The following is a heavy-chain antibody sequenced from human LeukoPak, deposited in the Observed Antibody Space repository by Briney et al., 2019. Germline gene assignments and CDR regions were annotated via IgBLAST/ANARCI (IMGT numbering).Heavy chain of an antibody. CDR3: AREWYDIGKTDCLDY. J-gene: IGHJ4*02. CDR2: ISSSGSTI. D-gene: IGHD3-9*01. CDR1: GFTFSSYE. Sequence: SGGSLRLSCAASGFTFSSYEMNWVRQAPGKGLEWVSYISSSGSTIYYADSVKGRFTISRDNAKNSLYLQMNSLRAEDTAVYYCAREWYDIGKTDCLDYWGQGTLVTVSS. V-gene: IGHV3-48*03.